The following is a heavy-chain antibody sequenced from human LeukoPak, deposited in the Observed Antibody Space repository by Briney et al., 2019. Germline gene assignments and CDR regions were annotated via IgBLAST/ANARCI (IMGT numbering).Heavy chain of an antibody. V-gene: IGHV4-39*01. CDR1: GVSISSSSSY. D-gene: IGHD3-9*01. CDR3: ARHARHEDGYYNRWFDP. J-gene: IGHJ5*02. CDR2: IFYIGTT. Sequence: SETLSLTCAVSGVSISSSSSYWGWIRQPPGRGLEWIGSIFYIGTTYYKPSLKSRVTISVDTSKNQFSLKLNSVTAADTAVYYCARHARHEDGYYNRWFDPWGQGILVTVSS.